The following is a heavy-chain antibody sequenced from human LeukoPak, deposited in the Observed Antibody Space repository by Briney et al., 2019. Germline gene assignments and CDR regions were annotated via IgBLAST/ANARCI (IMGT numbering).Heavy chain of an antibody. Sequence: PGGSLRLSCAASGFTFSSYAMSWVRQAPGKGLEWVSDISGNAYNTYYADSVKGRFTISRDNSKNTLYLQLNSLRAEDTAVYYCATQLVGAPGDYWGQGALVTVSP. CDR3: ATQLVGAPGDY. D-gene: IGHD1-26*01. CDR2: ISGNAYNT. J-gene: IGHJ4*02. CDR1: GFTFSSYA. V-gene: IGHV3-23*01.